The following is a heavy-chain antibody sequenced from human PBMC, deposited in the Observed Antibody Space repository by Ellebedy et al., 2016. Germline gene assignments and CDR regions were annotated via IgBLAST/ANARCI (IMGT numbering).Heavy chain of an antibody. CDR1: GFTFSRFD. CDR2: ISNDGNDE. J-gene: IGHJ3*02. V-gene: IGHV3-30*03. Sequence: GGSLRLSXAASGFTFSRFDIHWVRQAQGKGLEWVAAISNDGNDENYGASVKDRFSITRDNSNNTLYLQMNSLRAEYTAVYYCATRHYGGFDIWGRGKMVTVSS. CDR3: ATRHYGGFDI. D-gene: IGHD4-23*01.